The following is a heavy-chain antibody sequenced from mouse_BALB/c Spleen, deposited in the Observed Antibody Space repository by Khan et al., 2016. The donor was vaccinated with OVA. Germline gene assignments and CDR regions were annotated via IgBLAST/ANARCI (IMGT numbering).Heavy chain of an antibody. CDR3: ARPPYFSCTRDQ. CDR1: GYTFTNYG. J-gene: IGHJ4*01. CDR2: INTYTGEP. Sequence: QIQLVQSGPELKKPGETVKISCKASGYTFTNYGMNWVKQSPGKALKWMGWINTYTGEPTYADDFKGRFAFSLETSASTAYLQIHNLKNEDTATYFYARPPYFSCTRDQWGQGTSVTVSS. D-gene: IGHD2-10*01. V-gene: IGHV9-3-1*01.